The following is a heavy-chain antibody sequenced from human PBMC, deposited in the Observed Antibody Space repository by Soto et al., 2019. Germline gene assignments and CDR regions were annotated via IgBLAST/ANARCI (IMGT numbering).Heavy chain of an antibody. Sequence: PRESLKISCKGSGYSFTSYWISWVRQMPGKGLEWMGRIDPSDSYTNYSPSFQGHVTISADKSISTAYLQWSSLKASDTAMYYCAALIRTPYYYYGMDVWGQGTTVTVSS. V-gene: IGHV5-10-1*01. CDR1: GYSFTSYW. CDR2: IDPSDSYT. D-gene: IGHD2-15*01. J-gene: IGHJ6*02. CDR3: AALIRTPYYYYGMDV.